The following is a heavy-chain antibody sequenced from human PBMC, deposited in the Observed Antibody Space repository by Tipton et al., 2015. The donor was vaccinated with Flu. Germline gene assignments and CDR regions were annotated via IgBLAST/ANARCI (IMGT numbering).Heavy chain of an antibody. CDR2: IYSIGNT. V-gene: IGHV4-59*12. D-gene: IGHD2-21*02. CDR3: VRGDSRFED. J-gene: IGHJ4*02. CDR1: GGSISSKY. Sequence: TLSLTCTVSGGSISSKYWSWIRQSPEKGLEFIGYIYSIGNTTYNPSLKSRVSISVDTTKNQFSLKLRSVTAADAAVYYCVRGDSRFEDWGQGTLVTVSP.